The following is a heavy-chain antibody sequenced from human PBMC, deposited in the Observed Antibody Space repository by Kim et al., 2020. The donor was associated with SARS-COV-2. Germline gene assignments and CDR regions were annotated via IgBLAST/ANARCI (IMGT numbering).Heavy chain of an antibody. V-gene: IGHV4-39*01. Sequence: SETLSLTCTVSGGSISSSSYYWGWIRQPPGKGLEWIGSIYYSGSTYYNPSLKSRVTISVDTSKNQFSLKLSSVTAADTAVYYCARQSGITMKVVVTCGY. D-gene: IGHD3-22*01. CDR1: GGSISSSSYY. J-gene: IGHJ2*01. CDR2: IYYSGST. CDR3: ARQSGITMKVVVTCGY.